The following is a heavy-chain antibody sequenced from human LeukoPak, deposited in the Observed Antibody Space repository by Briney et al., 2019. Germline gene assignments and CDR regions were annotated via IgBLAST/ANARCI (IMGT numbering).Heavy chain of an antibody. D-gene: IGHD2-15*01. CDR3: AKDRTAVVVVVAATGPDY. CDR1: GFTFSRYA. Sequence: GGSLRLSYAASGFTFSRYAMSWVRQAPGKGLEWVSAISGSGGSTYYADSVKGRFTISRDNSKNTLYLQMNSLRADDTAVHYCAKDRTAVVVVVAATGPDYWGQGTLVTVSS. V-gene: IGHV3-23*01. J-gene: IGHJ4*02. CDR2: ISGSGGST.